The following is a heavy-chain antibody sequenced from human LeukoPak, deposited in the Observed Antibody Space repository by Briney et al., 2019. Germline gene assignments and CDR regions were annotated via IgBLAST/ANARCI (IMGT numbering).Heavy chain of an antibody. CDR1: GFSLTTTGVG. V-gene: IGHV2-5*02. J-gene: IGHJ5*02. CDR2: IYWDDDK. D-gene: IGHD3-10*01. Sequence: KGSGPTLVNPTQTLTLTCTFSGFSLTTTGVGVGWIRQPPGKALEWLALIYWDDDKRYSPSLKSRLTITKDTSKNQVVLTMTNMDPVDTATYYCVHRTTPTRRPFPGETYYYGSGSSSPFDPWGQGTLVTVSS. CDR3: VHRTTPTRRPFPGETYYYGSGSSSPFDP.